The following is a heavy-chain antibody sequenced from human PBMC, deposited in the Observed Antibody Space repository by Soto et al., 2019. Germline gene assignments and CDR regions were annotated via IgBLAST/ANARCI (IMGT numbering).Heavy chain of an antibody. D-gene: IGHD2-2*01. Sequence: QVQLQQWGAGLLKPSETLSLTCAVYGGSFSGYYWSWIRQPPGKGLEWIGEINHSGRTNYNPSLKSRFTISEDTSKNQFSLKLSSVTAADTAVYYCARGVYCSSTSCYWGMDVWGQGTTVTVSS. V-gene: IGHV4-34*01. CDR3: ARGVYCSSTSCYWGMDV. CDR2: INHSGRT. CDR1: GGSFSGYY. J-gene: IGHJ6*02.